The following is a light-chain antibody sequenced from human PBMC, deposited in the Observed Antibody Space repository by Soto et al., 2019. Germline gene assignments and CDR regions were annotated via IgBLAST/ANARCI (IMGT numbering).Light chain of an antibody. J-gene: IGKJ5*01. Sequence: IVLTQSPGFLSLSXXEIATLSYTASQSVSSGYLAWYQQKPGQAPRLLIYGASTRATGIPDRFSGSGSGTDFTLTISSLQSEDFAVYYCQQYNNGPQITVGQGGRLEIK. CDR1: QSVSSGY. CDR3: QQYNNGPQIT. V-gene: IGKV3-20*01. CDR2: GAS.